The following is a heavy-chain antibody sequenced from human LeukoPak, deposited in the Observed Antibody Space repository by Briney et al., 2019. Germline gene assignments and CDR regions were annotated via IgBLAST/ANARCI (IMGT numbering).Heavy chain of an antibody. Sequence: SVKVSCKASGGTFSSYAISRVRQAPGQGLEWMGGIIPMFGTANYAQKFQGRVNITADESTSTAYMELSSLRSEDTAVYYCARQQQLVLAGAFDIWGQGTMVTVSS. CDR1: GGTFSSYA. J-gene: IGHJ3*02. CDR2: IIPMFGTA. D-gene: IGHD6-13*01. CDR3: ARQQQLVLAGAFDI. V-gene: IGHV1-69*13.